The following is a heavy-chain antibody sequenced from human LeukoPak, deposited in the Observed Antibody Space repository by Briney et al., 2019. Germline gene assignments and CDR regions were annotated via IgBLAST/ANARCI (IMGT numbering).Heavy chain of an antibody. CDR3: ARDDDTSSHYSLFEY. J-gene: IGHJ4*02. V-gene: IGHV3-33*01. Sequence: GGSLRLSCAASGFTLSSHGMHWVRQAPGKGLRWVAVLWSHGRSEYYADSVEGRFSISRDTSRSTVYLQMNSLRAEDTAVYYCARDDDTSSHYSLFEYWGQGTRVTVSS. CDR1: GFTLSSHG. D-gene: IGHD3-22*01. CDR2: LWSHGRSE.